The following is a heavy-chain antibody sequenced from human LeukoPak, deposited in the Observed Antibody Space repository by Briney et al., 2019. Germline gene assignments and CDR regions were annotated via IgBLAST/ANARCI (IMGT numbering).Heavy chain of an antibody. CDR2: ISAYNGNT. CDR3: ARDTAAGIPSQNDY. D-gene: IGHD6-13*01. Sequence: ASVKVSCKASGYPFTSYGISWVRQAPGQGLEWMGWISAYNGNTNYIQKLQGRVSMTTDTSTSTGYMELRSLRSDDTAVYYCARDTAAGIPSQNDYWGQGTLVAVSS. J-gene: IGHJ4*02. V-gene: IGHV1-18*01. CDR1: GYPFTSYG.